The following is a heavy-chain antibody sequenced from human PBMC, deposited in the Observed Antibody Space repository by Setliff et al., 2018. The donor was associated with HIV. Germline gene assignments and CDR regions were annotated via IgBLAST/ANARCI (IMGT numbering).Heavy chain of an antibody. CDR1: GFTFRSYA. CDR3: AKKKGFYDVLTGMDY. CDR2: ITGGGGST. J-gene: IGHJ4*02. V-gene: IGHV3-23*01. Sequence: PSETLSLSCAASGFTFRSYAMSWVRQAPGKGLEWVSVITGGGGSTFYADSAKGRFTISRDNSKNTLHLQMISLRAEDTAVYYCAKKKGFYDVLTGMDYWGQGTLVTVSS. D-gene: IGHD3-9*01.